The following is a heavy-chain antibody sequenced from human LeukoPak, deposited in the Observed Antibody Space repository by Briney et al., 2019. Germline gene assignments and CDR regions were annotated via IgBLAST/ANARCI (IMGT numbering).Heavy chain of an antibody. CDR1: GGTFSSYA. V-gene: IGHV1-69*05. J-gene: IGHJ4*02. Sequence: SVKVSCKASGGTFSSYAISWVRQAPGQGLEWMGRIIPIFGTANYAQKFQGRVTIITDESTSTAYMELSSLRSEDTAVYYCASPTTFRGSGLDYWGQGTLVTVSS. CDR3: ASPTTFRGSGLDY. D-gene: IGHD3-3*01. CDR2: IIPIFGTA.